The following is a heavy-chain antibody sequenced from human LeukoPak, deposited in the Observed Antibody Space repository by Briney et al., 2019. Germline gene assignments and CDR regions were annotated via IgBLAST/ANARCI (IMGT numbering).Heavy chain of an antibody. Sequence: PGGSLRLSCAASGFTFSSYPMHWVRQAPGKGLEYVSAISENGGNTYYANSVRGRFTISRDNSKNTLYLQMGSLRVEDMAVYYCAREDTPGSNWFDPWGQGTLVTVSS. V-gene: IGHV3-64*01. CDR2: ISENGGNT. CDR3: AREDTPGSNWFDP. CDR1: GFTFSSYP. J-gene: IGHJ5*02.